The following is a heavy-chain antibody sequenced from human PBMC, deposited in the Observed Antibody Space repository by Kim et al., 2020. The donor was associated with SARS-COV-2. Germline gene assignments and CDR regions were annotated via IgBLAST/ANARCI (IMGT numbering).Heavy chain of an antibody. CDR2: ISYDGSNK. CDR1: GFTFSSYA. CDR3: ARKVLVGATNERAYYFDY. J-gene: IGHJ4*02. Sequence: GGSLRLSCAASGFTFSSYAMHWVRQAPGKGLEWVAVISYDGSNKYYADSVKGRFTISRDNSKNTLYLQMNSLRAEDTAVYYCARKVLVGATNERAYYFDYWGQGTLVTVSS. V-gene: IGHV3-30-3*01. D-gene: IGHD1-26*01.